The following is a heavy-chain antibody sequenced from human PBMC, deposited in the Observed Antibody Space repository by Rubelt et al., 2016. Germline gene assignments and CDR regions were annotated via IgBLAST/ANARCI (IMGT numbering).Heavy chain of an antibody. D-gene: IGHD6-13*01. CDR3: AREHRYSSSWYGTSPWGGWFDP. J-gene: IGHJ5*02. V-gene: IGHV4-34*01. CDR2: HSGST. Sequence: HSGSTNYNPSLKSRVTISVDTSKNQFSLKLSSVTAADTAMYYCAREHRYSSSWYGTSPWGGWFDPWGQGTLVTVSS.